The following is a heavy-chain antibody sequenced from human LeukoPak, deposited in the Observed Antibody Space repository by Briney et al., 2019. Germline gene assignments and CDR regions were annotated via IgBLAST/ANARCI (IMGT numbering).Heavy chain of an antibody. CDR2: INPTGGST. J-gene: IGHJ4*02. D-gene: IGHD6-6*01. CDR1: GYTFPSYF. CDR3: ARTAARRFDY. V-gene: IGHV1-46*01. Sequence: ASVTVSCKASGYTFPSYFMHWVRQAPGQGLEWMGIINPTGGSTTYAQKFQGRVTMTRDTSTSTVYMELSSLRSDDTAVYYCARTAARRFDYWGQGTLVTVSS.